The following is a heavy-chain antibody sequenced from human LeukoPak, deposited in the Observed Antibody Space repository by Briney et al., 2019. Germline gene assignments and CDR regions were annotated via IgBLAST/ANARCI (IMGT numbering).Heavy chain of an antibody. V-gene: IGHV1-69*06. D-gene: IGHD5-18*01. CDR1: GGTFSNYA. CDR2: IIPIFGTA. Sequence: SVKVSCKASGGTFSNYAITWVRQAPGQGLEWMGGIIPIFGTANYAQKFRGRVTITADKSTRTAYMDLSSLRSEDTAVYFCARDSNTAMVKPRSMDVWGKGTTVIVSS. J-gene: IGHJ6*03. CDR3: ARDSNTAMVKPRSMDV.